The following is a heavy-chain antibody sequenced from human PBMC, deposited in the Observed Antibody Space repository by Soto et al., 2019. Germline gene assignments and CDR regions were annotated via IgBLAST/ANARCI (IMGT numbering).Heavy chain of an antibody. J-gene: IGHJ4*02. Sequence: ASVKVSCKASGFTFTSSAFQWVRQARGQRLEWIGWIAVGSGYTKVSQRFQDRVTLTRDMSTSTTYMEVSRLTSEDTAIYFCAADAKAWQQMVPSDYWGQGTLVTVSS. V-gene: IGHV1-58*01. CDR3: AADAKAWQQMVPSDY. D-gene: IGHD2-8*01. CDR1: GFTFTSSA. CDR2: IAVGSGYT.